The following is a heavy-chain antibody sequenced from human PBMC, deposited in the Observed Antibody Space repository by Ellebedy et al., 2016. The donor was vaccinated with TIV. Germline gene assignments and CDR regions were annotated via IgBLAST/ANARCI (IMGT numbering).Heavy chain of an antibody. CDR2: ISSSRSFI. D-gene: IGHD3-10*01. CDR1: GFTFSSYG. V-gene: IGHV3-21*01. CDR3: ARHYFGSGTEFDY. Sequence: GESLKISCAASGFTFSSYGMNWVRQPPGKGLEWVSSISSSRSFIYYADSVKGRFTISRDNAKNSLYLQLNSLRAEDTAVYYCARHYFGSGTEFDYWGQGTLVAVSS. J-gene: IGHJ4*02.